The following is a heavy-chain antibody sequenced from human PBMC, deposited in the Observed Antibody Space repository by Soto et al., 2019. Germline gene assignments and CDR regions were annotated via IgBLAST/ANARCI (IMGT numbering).Heavy chain of an antibody. CDR3: ARGRYYGSGSYYKFYYYYYMDV. V-gene: IGHV4-34*01. J-gene: IGHJ6*03. Sequence: SETLSLTCAVYGGSFSGYYLSWIRQPPGKGLERIGAINHSGSTNYNPSLKSRFTISVDTSKNQFSLKLSSVTAADTAVYYCARGRYYGSGSYYKFYYYYYMDVWGKGTTVTVSS. CDR2: INHSGST. D-gene: IGHD3-10*01. CDR1: GGSFSGYY.